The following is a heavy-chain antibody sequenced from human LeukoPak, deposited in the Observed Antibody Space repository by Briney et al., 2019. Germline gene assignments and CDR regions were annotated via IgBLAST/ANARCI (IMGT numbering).Heavy chain of an antibody. Sequence: GRSLRLSCAASGFTFSSYAMHWVRQAPGKGLEWVAVISYDGSNKYYTDSVRGRFTISRDNSKNTLYLQMNSLRAEDTAVYYCARDSCVEWCMLYYYYYGMDVWGQGTTVTVSS. J-gene: IGHJ6*02. D-gene: IGHD2-8*01. CDR1: GFTFSSYA. CDR3: ARDSCVEWCMLYYYYYGMDV. CDR2: ISYDGSNK. V-gene: IGHV3-30*04.